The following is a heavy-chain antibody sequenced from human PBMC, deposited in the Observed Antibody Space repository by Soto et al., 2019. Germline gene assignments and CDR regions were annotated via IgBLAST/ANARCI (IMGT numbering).Heavy chain of an antibody. CDR3: ARDLGYYDYIWGSYRYNYFDY. CDR1: GFTFSDYY. Sequence: PGGSLRLSCAASGFTFSDYYMSWIRQAPGKGLEWVSYISSSGSTIYYADSVKGRFTISRDNAKNSLYLQMNSLRAEDTAVYYCARDLGYYDYIWGSYRYNYFDYWGQGTLVTVSS. J-gene: IGHJ4*02. V-gene: IGHV3-11*01. D-gene: IGHD3-16*02. CDR2: ISSSGSTI.